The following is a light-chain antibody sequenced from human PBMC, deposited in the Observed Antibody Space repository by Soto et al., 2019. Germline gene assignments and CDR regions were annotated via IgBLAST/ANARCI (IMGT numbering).Light chain of an antibody. Sequence: DIQMTQSPSSLSASVGDRVTITCRASQSITSSYLHWYQQKPGKAPKLLIYAASTLQSGVPSRFSGSGSGTDFTLTISSLQPEDFATYYCQQSYSPITFGQGTRLEIK. CDR1: QSITSSY. CDR2: AAS. V-gene: IGKV1-39*01. J-gene: IGKJ5*01. CDR3: QQSYSPIT.